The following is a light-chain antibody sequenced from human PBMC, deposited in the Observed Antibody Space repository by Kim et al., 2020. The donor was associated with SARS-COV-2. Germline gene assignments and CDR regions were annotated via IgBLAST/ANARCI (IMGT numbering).Light chain of an antibody. J-gene: IGKJ1*01. Sequence: DIQMTQSPSSLSASVGDRVTITCRASQDIRNDLVWYQQKPGKAPKGLISAASSLQSGVPSRFSGSGSGTEFTLTISSLQPEDFGTYYCLQHNTLWTFGQGTKVEIK. CDR3: LQHNTLWT. CDR1: QDIRND. V-gene: IGKV1-17*01. CDR2: AAS.